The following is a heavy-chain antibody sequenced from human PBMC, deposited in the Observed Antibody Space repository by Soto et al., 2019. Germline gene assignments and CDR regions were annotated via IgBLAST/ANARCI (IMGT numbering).Heavy chain of an antibody. Sequence: EVQLVESGGGLIQPGGSLRLSCAASGFTVSSKYMTCVRQAPGKGLEWVSVIYGGGTTYYADSVKGRFTISRDNSKNTLYLQMNSLRAEDTAVYYCVQTTGWPGFDFWGQGTLVTVSS. CDR2: IYGGGTT. J-gene: IGHJ4*02. CDR1: GFTVSSKY. D-gene: IGHD6-19*01. CDR3: VQTTGWPGFDF. V-gene: IGHV3-53*01.